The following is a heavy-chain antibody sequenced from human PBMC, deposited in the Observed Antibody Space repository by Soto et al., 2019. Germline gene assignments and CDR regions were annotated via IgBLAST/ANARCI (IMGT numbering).Heavy chain of an antibody. V-gene: IGHV4-59*01. J-gene: IGHJ6*02. Sequence: SETLSLTCTVSGGSISSYYWSWIRQPPGKGLEWIGYIYYSGSTNYNPSLKSRVTISVDTSKNQFSLKLSSVTDADTAVYYFARAMVRGVPPYYYYGMDVWGQGTTVTVSS. CDR3: ARAMVRGVPPYYYYGMDV. CDR2: IYYSGST. D-gene: IGHD3-10*01. CDR1: GGSISSYY.